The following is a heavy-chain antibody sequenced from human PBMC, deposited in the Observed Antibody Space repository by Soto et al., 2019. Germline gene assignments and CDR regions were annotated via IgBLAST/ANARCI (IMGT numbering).Heavy chain of an antibody. J-gene: IGHJ4*02. CDR3: AKDSVMTYYYGSGSYSGFDY. V-gene: IGHV3-23*01. CDR2: ISGSGGST. Sequence: VQLLESGGGLVQPGGSLRLSCAASGFTFSSYAMSWVRQAPGKGLEWVSAISGSGGSTYYADSVKGRFTISRDNSKNTLYLQMNSLRAEDTAVYYCAKDSVMTYYYGSGSYSGFDYWGQGTLVTVSS. CDR1: GFTFSSYA. D-gene: IGHD3-10*01.